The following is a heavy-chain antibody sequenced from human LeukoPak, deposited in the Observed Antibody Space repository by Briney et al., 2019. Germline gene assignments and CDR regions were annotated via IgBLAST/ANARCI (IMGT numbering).Heavy chain of an antibody. CDR3: ARETIEAFDV. D-gene: IGHD4/OR15-4a*01. CDR2: MNPNSGNT. Sequence: ASVKVSCKASGYTFTSYDTNWVRQATGQGLEWMGWMNPNSGNTGYAQKFQGRVTMTRNTSIGTAYMELSSLRSEDTAVYYCARETIEAFDVWGQGTMVTVSS. V-gene: IGHV1-8*01. J-gene: IGHJ3*01. CDR1: GYTFTSYD.